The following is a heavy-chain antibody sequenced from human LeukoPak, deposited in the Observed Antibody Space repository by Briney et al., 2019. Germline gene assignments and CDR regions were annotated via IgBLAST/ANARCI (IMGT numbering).Heavy chain of an antibody. J-gene: IGHJ6*02. CDR2: IYHSGST. D-gene: IGHD2-8*01. CDR1: GGSISSGGYS. CDR3: ARGPVSPKNYYYYYGMDV. Sequence: SETLSLTCAVSGGSISSGGYSWSWNRQPRGKGLEWIGYIYHSGSTYYNPSLKSRVTISVDRSKNQFSLKLSSVTAADTAVYYCARGPVSPKNYYYYYGMDVWGQGTTVTVSS. V-gene: IGHV4-30-2*01.